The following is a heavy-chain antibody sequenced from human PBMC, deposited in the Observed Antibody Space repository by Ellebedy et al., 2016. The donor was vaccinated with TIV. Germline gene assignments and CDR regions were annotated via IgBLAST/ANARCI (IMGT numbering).Heavy chain of an antibody. D-gene: IGHD3-16*01. CDR1: GFTFSGYG. J-gene: IGHJ4*02. CDR3: AKDLRPLWGGAMDS. V-gene: IGHV3-30*18. CDR2: ISYNGNSH. Sequence: PGGSLRLSFAASGFTFSGYGMHCVRQTPGKGLEWLAVISYNGNSHFYADSVNGRITISRDNSKNTLYLQMNSLRAEDTAVYYCAKDLRPLWGGAMDSWGRGALVTVSS.